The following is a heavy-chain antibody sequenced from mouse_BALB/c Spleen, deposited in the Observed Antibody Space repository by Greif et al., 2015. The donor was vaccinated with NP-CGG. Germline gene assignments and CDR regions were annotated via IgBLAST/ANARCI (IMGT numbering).Heavy chain of an antibody. Sequence: EVKLMESGAELVRSGASVKLSCTASGFNIKDYYMHWVKQRPEQGLEWIGWIDPENGDTEYAPKFQGKATMTADTSSNTAYLQLSSLTSEDTAVYYCNADPAWGQGTSVTVSS. CDR2: IDPENGDT. V-gene: IGHV14-4*02. CDR1: GFNIKDYY. J-gene: IGHJ4*01. CDR3: NADPA.